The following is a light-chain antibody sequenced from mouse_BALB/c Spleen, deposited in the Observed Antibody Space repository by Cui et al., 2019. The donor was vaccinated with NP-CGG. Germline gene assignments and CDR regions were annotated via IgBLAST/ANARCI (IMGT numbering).Light chain of an antibody. CDR2: GTK. V-gene: IGLV1*01. Sequence: QAVVTQASALTTSPGETVPLTCRSRTGAVTTNNYANWVQEKPDHLFTGLIGGTKNRAPGVPARFSGSLIGDKAALTITGAQTEDEAIYFCALWYSNHWVFGGGTKLTVL. CDR3: ALWYSNHWV. CDR1: TGAVTTNNY. J-gene: IGLJ1*01.